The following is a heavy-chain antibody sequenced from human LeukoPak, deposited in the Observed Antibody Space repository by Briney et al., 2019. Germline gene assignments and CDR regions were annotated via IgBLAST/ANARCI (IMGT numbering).Heavy chain of an antibody. J-gene: IGHJ4*02. V-gene: IGHV7-4-1*02. Sequence: GASVKVSCKASGYTFTSYAMSWVRQAPGQGLEWMGWINTNTGNPTYAQGFTGRFVFSLDTSVSTAYLQISSLKAEDTAVYYCARDSRQAVAGKPDYWGQGTLVTVSS. D-gene: IGHD6-19*01. CDR1: GYTFTSYA. CDR2: INTNTGNP. CDR3: ARDSRQAVAGKPDY.